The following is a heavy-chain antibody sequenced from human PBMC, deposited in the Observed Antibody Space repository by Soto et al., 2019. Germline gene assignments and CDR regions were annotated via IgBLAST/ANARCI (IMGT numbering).Heavy chain of an antibody. Sequence: QVQLVQSGAEVKKPGASVKVSCKASGYTFTSYDINWVRQATGQGLEWMGWMNPNSGNTGYAQKFQGRVTMTRHTSISTAYMELSSLRSEDTAVYYCARVLSWASYYDFWSGYYNYYYYGMDVWGQGTTVTVSS. D-gene: IGHD3-3*01. CDR2: MNPNSGNT. CDR1: GYTFTSYD. J-gene: IGHJ6*02. CDR3: ARVLSWASYYDFWSGYYNYYYYGMDV. V-gene: IGHV1-8*01.